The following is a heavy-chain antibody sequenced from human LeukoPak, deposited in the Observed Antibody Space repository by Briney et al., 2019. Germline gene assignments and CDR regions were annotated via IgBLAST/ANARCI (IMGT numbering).Heavy chain of an antibody. CDR2: IYYSGST. J-gene: IGHJ1*01. V-gene: IGHV4-39*02. CDR1: GGSISSSSYY. Sequence: SETLSLTCTVSGGSISSSSYYWGWIRQPPGKGLEWIGSIYYSGSTYYNPSLKSRVTISVDTSKNQFSLKLSSVTAADTAVYYCARDLDDYNHQPPVFQHWGQGTLVTVSS. D-gene: IGHD5-24*01. CDR3: ARDLDDYNHQPPVFQH.